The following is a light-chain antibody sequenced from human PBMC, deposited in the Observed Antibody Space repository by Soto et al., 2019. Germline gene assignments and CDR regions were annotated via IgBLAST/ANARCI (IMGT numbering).Light chain of an antibody. CDR3: QQFSSPPFFP. CDR1: QSVFKGSNNKDC. CDR2: WAS. J-gene: IGKJ2*01. V-gene: IGKV4-1*01. Sequence: DIVMTQSPDPLAVSLGERATINCKSSQSVFKGSNNKDCLAWYQQKPGQPPKLLLYWASTRESGVPDRFSGGGSGTDFTLTISSLQAEDVAIYYCQQFSSPPFFPFGQGTKVDI.